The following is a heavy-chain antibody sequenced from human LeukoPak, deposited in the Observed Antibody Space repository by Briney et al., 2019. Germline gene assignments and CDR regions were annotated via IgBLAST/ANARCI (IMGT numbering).Heavy chain of an antibody. J-gene: IGHJ6*02. D-gene: IGHD3-22*01. CDR2: ISYDGSNK. CDR1: GFTFSSYG. Sequence: GRSLRLSCAASGFTFSSYGMHWVRQAPGKGLEWVAVISYDGSNKYYADSVKGRFTISRGNSKNTLYLQMNSLRAEDTAVYYCAKDYYDSSGYILYYYYYGMDVWGQGTTVTVSS. CDR3: AKDYYDSSGYILYYYYYGMDV. V-gene: IGHV3-30*18.